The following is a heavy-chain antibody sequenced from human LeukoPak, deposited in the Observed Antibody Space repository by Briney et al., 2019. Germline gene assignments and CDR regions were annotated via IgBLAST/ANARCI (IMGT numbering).Heavy chain of an antibody. Sequence: QSSETLSLTCTVSGGSISSYYWSWIRQPPGKGLEWIGYIYYSGSTNYNPSLKSRVTISVDTSKNQFSLKLSSVTAADTDVYYCAGRYYYDSSGYLDAFDIWGQGTMVTVSS. J-gene: IGHJ3*02. V-gene: IGHV4-59*01. CDR2: IYYSGST. CDR1: GGSISSYY. CDR3: AGRYYYDSSGYLDAFDI. D-gene: IGHD3-22*01.